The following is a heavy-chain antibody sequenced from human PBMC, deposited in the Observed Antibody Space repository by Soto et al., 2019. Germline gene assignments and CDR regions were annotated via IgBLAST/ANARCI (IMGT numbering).Heavy chain of an antibody. CDR3: ARDRGYCSSTSCFGNWFDP. Sequence: QVQLVQSGAEVKKPGSSVKVSCKASGGTFSSYAISWVRQAPGQGLEWMGGIIPIFGTANYAQKFQGRVTFTADKSTSTAYMELSSLRSEDTAVYYCARDRGYCSSTSCFGNWFDPWGQGTLVTVSS. CDR2: IIPIFGTA. D-gene: IGHD2-2*01. J-gene: IGHJ5*02. V-gene: IGHV1-69*06. CDR1: GGTFSSYA.